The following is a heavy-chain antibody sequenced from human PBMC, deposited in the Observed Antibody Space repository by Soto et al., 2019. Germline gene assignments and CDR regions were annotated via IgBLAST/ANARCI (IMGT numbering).Heavy chain of an antibody. CDR3: AWLLDGYFYYVMDV. CDR2: MNPNSGNT. J-gene: IGHJ6*02. V-gene: IGHV1-8*01. Sequence: QVQLVQSGAEVKKPGASVKVSCKASGYTFTSYDINWVRQATGQGLEWMGWMNPNSGNTGYAQKFQGRVTMTRNTSIRTANMDRSSRRSEGTAVYDGAWLLDGYFYYVMDVWGQGNTVTVSS. CDR1: GYTFTSYD. D-gene: IGHD3-9*01.